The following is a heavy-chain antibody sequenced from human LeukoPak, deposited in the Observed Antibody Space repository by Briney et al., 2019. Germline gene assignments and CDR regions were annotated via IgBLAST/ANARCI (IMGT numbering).Heavy chain of an antibody. CDR3: AKGYRKGRWLPLDY. CDR2: IKQDGSAK. Sequence: GGSLRLSCAASGFTFSGYWMTWVRQAPGKGLEWVANIKQDGSAKSYVDFVKGRFTIFRDNAKNSLYLQMNSLRAEDTALYYCAKGYRKGRWLPLDYWGQGTLVTVSS. D-gene: IGHD5-24*01. CDR1: GFTFSGYW. J-gene: IGHJ4*02. V-gene: IGHV3-7*03.